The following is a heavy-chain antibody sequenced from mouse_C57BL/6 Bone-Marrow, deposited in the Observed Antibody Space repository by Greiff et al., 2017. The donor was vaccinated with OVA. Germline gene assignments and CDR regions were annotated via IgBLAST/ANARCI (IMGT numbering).Heavy chain of an antibody. Sequence: VQLQQSGAELVKPGASVKLSCKASGYTFTSYWMHWVKQRPGRGLEWIGRIEPNSGGTKYNEKFKSKATLTVDKPSSTAYMQLSSLTSEDSAVYYCATPYNYEGFDYWGQGTTLTVSS. CDR2: IEPNSGGT. CDR3: ATPYNYEGFDY. D-gene: IGHD1-1*01. V-gene: IGHV1-72*01. J-gene: IGHJ2*01. CDR1: GYTFTSYW.